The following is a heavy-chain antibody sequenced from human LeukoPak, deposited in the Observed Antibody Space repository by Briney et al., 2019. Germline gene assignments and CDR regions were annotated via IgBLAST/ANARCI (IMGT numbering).Heavy chain of an antibody. Sequence: SVKVSCKASGYTFTSYGISWVRQAPGQGLEWMGGIIPIFGTANYAQKFQGRVTITADESTSTAYMELSSLRSEDTAVYYCARVGRAAAGEFDWFDPWGQGTLVTVSS. V-gene: IGHV1-69*13. CDR1: GYTFTSYG. J-gene: IGHJ5*02. CDR3: ARVGRAAAGEFDWFDP. CDR2: IIPIFGTA. D-gene: IGHD6-13*01.